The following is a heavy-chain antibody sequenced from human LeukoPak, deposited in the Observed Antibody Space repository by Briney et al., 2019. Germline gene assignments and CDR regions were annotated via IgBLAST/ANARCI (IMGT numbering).Heavy chain of an antibody. CDR3: ARKRRGSSVGGWFDP. CDR1: GGSFSGYY. Sequence: SETLSLTCAVYGGSFSGYYWSWICQPPGKGLEWIGEINHSGSTNYNPSLKSRVTISVDTSKNQFSLKLSSVTAADTAVYYCARKRRGSSVGGWFDPWGQGTLVTVSS. J-gene: IGHJ5*02. D-gene: IGHD6-13*01. V-gene: IGHV4-34*01. CDR2: INHSGST.